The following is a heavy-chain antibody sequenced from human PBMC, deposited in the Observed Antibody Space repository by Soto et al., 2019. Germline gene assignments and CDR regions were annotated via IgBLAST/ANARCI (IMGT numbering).Heavy chain of an antibody. Sequence: SETLSLTCTVSGASISSGRSYWSWIRQHPGKGLEWIGYMFYSGSTYYHPSLKSRVNISADTSKNQFSLRLTSVAPADTAVYYCARDNGYGHFDSWGQGTLVTVSS. CDR1: GASISSGRSY. CDR3: ARDNGYGHFDS. D-gene: IGHD5-12*01. CDR2: MFYSGST. V-gene: IGHV4-31*03. J-gene: IGHJ4*02.